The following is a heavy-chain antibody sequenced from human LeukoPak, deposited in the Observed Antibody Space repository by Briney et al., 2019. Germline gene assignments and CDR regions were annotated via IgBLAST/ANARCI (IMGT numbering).Heavy chain of an antibody. Sequence: SGTLSLTCTVSGGSISSYYWSWIRQPPGKGLEWIGYIYYSGSTNYNPSLKSRVTTSVDTSKNQFSLKLSSVTAADTAVYYCAVGGSSWYAPIDYWGQGTLVTVSS. CDR3: AVGGSSWYAPIDY. V-gene: IGHV4-59*01. D-gene: IGHD6-13*01. J-gene: IGHJ4*02. CDR2: IYYSGST. CDR1: GGSISSYY.